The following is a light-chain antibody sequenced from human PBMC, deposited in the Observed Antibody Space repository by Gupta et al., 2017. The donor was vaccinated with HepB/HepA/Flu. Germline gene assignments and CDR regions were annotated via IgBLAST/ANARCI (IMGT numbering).Light chain of an antibody. J-gene: IGLJ2*01. V-gene: IGLV1-47*01. CDR2: KNN. CDR3: VAWDASLSAVI. CDR1: SSNIGSYY. Sequence: QSVLTQPPSASGTPGQRVTISCSGSSSNIGSYYAYWFQQRPGTAPTLLIYKNNQRPSGVPARFSGSKSGTSASLATSGLRSEEEADYYCVAWDASLSAVIFGGGTKLTVL.